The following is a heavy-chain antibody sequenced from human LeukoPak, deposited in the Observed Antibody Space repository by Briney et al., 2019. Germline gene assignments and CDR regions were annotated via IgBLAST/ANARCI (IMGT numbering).Heavy chain of an antibody. D-gene: IGHD4-23*01. CDR2: ISYDGSNK. Sequence: SGGSLRLSCAASGFTFSSYAMPWVRQAPGKGLEWVAVISYDGSNKYYADSVKGRFTISRDNAKNSLYLQMSSLRAEDTAVYFCARLRNVVNVHWGFFDTWGQGAMVTVSS. CDR1: GFTFSSYA. V-gene: IGHV3-30*04. CDR3: ARLRNVVNVHWGFFDT. J-gene: IGHJ4*02.